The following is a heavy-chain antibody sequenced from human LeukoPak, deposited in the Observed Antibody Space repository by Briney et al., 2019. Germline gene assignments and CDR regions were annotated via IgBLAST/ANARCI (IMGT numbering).Heavy chain of an antibody. Sequence: GGSLRLSCAVAGFTFTNYAVSWVRQAPGKGLEWVSAVSGSGENTYYADSVKGGCTISRDNSKNTLYLPMTSLRAEDTAVYYCASRPVVTTPYYFDYWGQGTLVTVSS. CDR3: ASRPVVTTPYYFDY. J-gene: IGHJ4*02. D-gene: IGHD4-23*01. CDR1: GFTFTNYA. CDR2: VSGSGENT. V-gene: IGHV3-23*01.